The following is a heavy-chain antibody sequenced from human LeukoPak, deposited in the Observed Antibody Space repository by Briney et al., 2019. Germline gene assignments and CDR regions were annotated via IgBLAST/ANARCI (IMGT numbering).Heavy chain of an antibody. CDR1: GGSISSGGYY. D-gene: IGHD6-19*01. V-gene: IGHV4-31*03. J-gene: IGHJ6*02. Sequence: SETLSLTCTVSGGSISSGGYYWSWIRQHPGKGLEWIGYIYYSGSTYYNPSLKSRVTISVDTSKNQFSLKLSSVNAADTGVYYCARDRVAGNLGYYGMDVWGQGTTVTVSS. CDR3: ARDRVAGNLGYYGMDV. CDR2: IYYSGST.